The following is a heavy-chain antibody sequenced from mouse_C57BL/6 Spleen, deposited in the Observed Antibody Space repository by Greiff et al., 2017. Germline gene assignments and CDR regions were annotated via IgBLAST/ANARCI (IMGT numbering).Heavy chain of an antibody. J-gene: IGHJ4*01. CDR3: ARVDYDGGYAMDY. CDR1: GYSITSGYY. Sequence: EVKLQESGPGLVKPSQSLSLTCSVTGYSITSGYYWNWIRQFPGNKLEWMGYISYDGSNNYNPSLKNRISITRDTSKNQFFLKLNSVTTEDTATYYCARVDYDGGYAMDYWGQGTSVTVSS. D-gene: IGHD2-4*01. CDR2: ISYDGSN. V-gene: IGHV3-6*01.